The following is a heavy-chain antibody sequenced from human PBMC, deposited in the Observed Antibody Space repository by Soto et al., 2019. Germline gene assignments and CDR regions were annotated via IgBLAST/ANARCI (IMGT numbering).Heavy chain of an antibody. CDR1: GGSISSGDYY. CDR2: IYYSGST. D-gene: IGHD3-16*01. Sequence: SETLSLTCTVSGGSISSGDYYWSWIRQPPGKGLEWIGYIYYSGSTYYNPSLKSRVTISVDTSKNQFSLKLSSVTAADTAVYYCARGDTYYDYVWGRATNNWFDPWGQGTLVTVSS. CDR3: ARGDTYYDYVWGRATNNWFDP. J-gene: IGHJ5*02. V-gene: IGHV4-30-4*01.